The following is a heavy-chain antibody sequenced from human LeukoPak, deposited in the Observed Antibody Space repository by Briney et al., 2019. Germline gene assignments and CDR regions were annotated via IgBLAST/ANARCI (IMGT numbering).Heavy chain of an antibody. D-gene: IGHD2-8*02. CDR3: APDSYWSVYYYYYMDV. Sequence: GGSLRLSCAASGFTFSRYSINWVRQAPGKGLGWIAYISSTSRNIHYGDCVRGRITISRHNAKNSVYLQMHSPEGADTAVYYCAPDSYWSVYYYYYMDVWGKGTTVTISS. CDR1: GFTFSRYS. V-gene: IGHV3-48*04. J-gene: IGHJ6*03. CDR2: ISSTSRNI.